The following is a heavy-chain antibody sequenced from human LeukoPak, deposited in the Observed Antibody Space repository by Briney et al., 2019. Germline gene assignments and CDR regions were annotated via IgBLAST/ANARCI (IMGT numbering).Heavy chain of an antibody. Sequence: GGSLRLSCAVSGVNFNNYAMSWVRQAPGRGLEWVSVISASGGSTYYADSVKGRFTISRDNSNNRLYLEMNSLRAEDTAVYYCAKHAGTTRQTKDYWGQGTLVTVSS. CDR1: GVNFNNYA. V-gene: IGHV3-23*01. J-gene: IGHJ4*02. D-gene: IGHD1-1*01. CDR2: ISASGGST. CDR3: AKHAGTTRQTKDY.